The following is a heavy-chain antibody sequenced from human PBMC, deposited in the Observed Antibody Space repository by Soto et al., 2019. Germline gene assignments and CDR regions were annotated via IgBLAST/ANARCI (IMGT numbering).Heavy chain of an antibody. V-gene: IGHV3-23*01. CDR1: GFTFSSYA. D-gene: IGHD2-2*01. Sequence: GGSLRLSCAASGFTFSSYAMSWVRQAPGKGLEWVSAISGSGGSTYYADSVKGRFTISRDNSKNTLYLQMNSLRAEDTAVYYCAKEYGAVVVPAATKKDYYYYYGMDVWGKGTTVTVSS. J-gene: IGHJ6*04. CDR3: AKEYGAVVVPAATKKDYYYYYGMDV. CDR2: ISGSGGST.